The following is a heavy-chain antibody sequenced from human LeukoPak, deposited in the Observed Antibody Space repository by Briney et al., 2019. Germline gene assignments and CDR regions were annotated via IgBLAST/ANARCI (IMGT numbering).Heavy chain of an antibody. V-gene: IGHV4-34*01. CDR3: ARVIAAAGFDP. CDR1: GGSFSGYY. D-gene: IGHD6-13*01. CDR2: INHSGST. Sequence: SETLSLTCAVYGGSFSGYYWSWIRQPPGKGLEWIGEINHSGSTNYNPSLNSRVTISVDTSKNQFSLNLSSVTAADTAVYYCARVIAAAGFDPWGQGTLVTVSS. J-gene: IGHJ5*02.